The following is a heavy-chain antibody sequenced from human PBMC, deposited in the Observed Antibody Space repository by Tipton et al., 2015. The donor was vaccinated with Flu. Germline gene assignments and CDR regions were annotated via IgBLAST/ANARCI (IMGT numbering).Heavy chain of an antibody. CDR2: MNSDGTSR. V-gene: IGHV3-74*01. Sequence: SLRLSCAASGFTFSHNWMHWVRQAPGKGLVWVSRMNSDGTSRSYADSVKGRFTISRDNAKNTLYLQMNSLRAEDTALYYCAKDVTHYFDSSGYYGVGMDVWGQGTTVTVSS. CDR1: GFTFSHNW. CDR3: AKDVTHYFDSSGYYGVGMDV. J-gene: IGHJ6*02. D-gene: IGHD3-22*01.